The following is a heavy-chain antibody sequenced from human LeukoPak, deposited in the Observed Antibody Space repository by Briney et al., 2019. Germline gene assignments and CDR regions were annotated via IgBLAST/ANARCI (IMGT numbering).Heavy chain of an antibody. J-gene: IGHJ4*02. CDR3: ARGEDFLGGVVDS. Sequence: SETLSLTCAVNGGSISGYYWSWIRQSPGKGLEWIGEINYSGTPNYNPPLKSRVIFSVDTSKNRFSLKMSSVTAADTAVYYCARGEDFLGGVVDSWGQGSLVTVSS. CDR1: GGSISGYY. D-gene: IGHD3-16*01. V-gene: IGHV4-34*01. CDR2: INYSGTP.